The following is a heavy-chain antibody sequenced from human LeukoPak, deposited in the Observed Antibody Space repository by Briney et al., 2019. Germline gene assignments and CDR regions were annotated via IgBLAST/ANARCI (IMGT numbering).Heavy chain of an antibody. V-gene: IGHV3-49*04. D-gene: IGHD6-19*01. CDR2: IRSKAYGGKT. J-gene: IGHJ4*02. Sequence: GGSLRLSCTASGFTFGDYAMSWVRQAPGKGVEWVGFIRSKAYGGKTEYAASVKGRFTISRDDSKSIAYLQMNSLKTEDTAVYYCTREGAGKGGFDYWGQGTLVTVSS. CDR1: GFTFGDYA. CDR3: TREGAGKGGFDY.